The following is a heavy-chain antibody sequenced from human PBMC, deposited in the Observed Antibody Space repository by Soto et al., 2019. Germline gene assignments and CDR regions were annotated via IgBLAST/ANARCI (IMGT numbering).Heavy chain of an antibody. D-gene: IGHD3-10*01. CDR3: AKVVVRGANFDY. J-gene: IGHJ4*02. CDR2: IKSDGSST. Sequence: EVQLVESGGGLVQPGGSLRLSCAASGFTFSTYWMHWVRQAPGKGLVWVSRIKSDGSSTTYADSVKGRFTISRDNAKNTLYLQMNSLRAEDTAVYYCAKVVVRGANFDYWGQGTLVTVSS. V-gene: IGHV3-74*01. CDR1: GFTFSTYW.